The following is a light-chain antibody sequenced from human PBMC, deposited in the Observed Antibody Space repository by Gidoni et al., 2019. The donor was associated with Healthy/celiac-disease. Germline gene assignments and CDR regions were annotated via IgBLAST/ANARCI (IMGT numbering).Light chain of an antibody. CDR1: QSISSY. CDR2: AAS. J-gene: IGKJ1*01. V-gene: IGKV1-39*01. Sequence: DIQMTQSPSSLSASVGDRVTITCRASQSISSYLNWYQQKPGKAPKLLIYAASSLQSGVPSRFSGSGSGTDFTLTISSLQPEDFATYYCQQSYSTPTWTFXXXTMVEIK. CDR3: QQSYSTPTWT.